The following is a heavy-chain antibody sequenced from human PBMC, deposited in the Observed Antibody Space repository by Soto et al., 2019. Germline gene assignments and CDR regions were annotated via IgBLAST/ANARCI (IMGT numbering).Heavy chain of an antibody. D-gene: IGHD3-3*02. CDR3: ARGSNSNNVKLFDY. V-gene: IGHV3-66*01. CDR1: GFTISSNY. Sequence: EVQLVESGGGLVQPGGSLRLSCAVTGFTISSNYMNWVRQAPGKGLEWVSVMYAAGSTYYEDSVKGRFNIARDNSKNTVYLRMNSLRGEDTAVYYCARGSNSNNVKLFDYWGQGTLVTVST. CDR2: MYAAGST. J-gene: IGHJ4*02.